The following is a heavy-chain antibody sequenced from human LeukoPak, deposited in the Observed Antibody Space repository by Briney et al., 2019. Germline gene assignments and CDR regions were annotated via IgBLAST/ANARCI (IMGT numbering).Heavy chain of an antibody. D-gene: IGHD5-18*01. J-gene: IGHJ4*02. CDR1: GGTFSSYA. CDR2: IIPILGIA. Sequence: GASVKVSCKASGGTFSSYAISWVRQAPGQGLEWMGRIIPILGIANYAQKFQGRVTITADKSTSTAYMELSSLRSEDTAVYYCARSRPNTAMGYSDYWGQGTLVTVSS. CDR3: ARSRPNTAMGYSDY. V-gene: IGHV1-69*04.